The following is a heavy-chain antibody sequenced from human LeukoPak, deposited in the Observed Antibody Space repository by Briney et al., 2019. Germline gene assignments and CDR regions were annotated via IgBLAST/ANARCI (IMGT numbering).Heavy chain of an antibody. D-gene: IGHD3-3*01. CDR1: GFTFSSYG. CDR2: ISYDGSNK. V-gene: IGHV3-30*18. CDR3: AKVTIFGVVTPNYFDY. Sequence: GGSLRLSCAASGFTFSSYGMHWVRQAPGKGLEWVAVISYDGSNKYYADSVKGRFTISRDNSKNTLYLQMNSLRAEDTAVYYCAKVTIFGVVTPNYFDYWGQGTLVTVSS. J-gene: IGHJ4*02.